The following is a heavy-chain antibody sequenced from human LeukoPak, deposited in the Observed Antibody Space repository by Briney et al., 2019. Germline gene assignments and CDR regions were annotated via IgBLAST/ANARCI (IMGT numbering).Heavy chain of an antibody. CDR1: GGSISSSSYY. CDR2: IYYSGST. CDR3: ARQSKEQWLAYYYYYGMDV. Sequence: SETLSLTCTVSGGSISSSSYYWGWIRQPPGKGLEWIGSIYYSGSTYYNPSLKSRVTISVDTSKNQFSLQLSSVTAADTAVYYCARQSKEQWLAYYYYYGMDVWGQGTTVTVSS. V-gene: IGHV4-39*01. D-gene: IGHD6-19*01. J-gene: IGHJ6*02.